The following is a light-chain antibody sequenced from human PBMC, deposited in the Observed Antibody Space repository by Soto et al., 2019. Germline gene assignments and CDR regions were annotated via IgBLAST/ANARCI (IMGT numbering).Light chain of an antibody. Sequence: DIQMTQSPSTLSASVGDRVTITCRASQSIRSWLAWYQQRPGKAPKLLIYKASNLESVVPSRFSGSGSGTELTLTISSLHPDDFATYYCQQYYTYPLTFGPGTKVEIK. CDR1: QSIRSW. CDR2: KAS. J-gene: IGKJ1*01. CDR3: QQYYTYPLT. V-gene: IGKV1-5*03.